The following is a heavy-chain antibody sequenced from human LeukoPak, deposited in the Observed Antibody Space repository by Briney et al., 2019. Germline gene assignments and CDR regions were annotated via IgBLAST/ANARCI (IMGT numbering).Heavy chain of an antibody. CDR1: GYTFTSYD. CDR2: KNPNSGNT. CDR3: AILWFGEFASEAYYMDV. V-gene: IGHV1-8*03. J-gene: IGHJ6*03. Sequence: ASVKVSCKASGYTFTSYDINWVRQATGQGLEWMGWKNPNSGNTGYAQKFQGRVTITRNTSISTAYMELSSLRSEDTAVYYCAILWFGEFASEAYYMDVWGKGTTVTVSS. D-gene: IGHD3-10*01.